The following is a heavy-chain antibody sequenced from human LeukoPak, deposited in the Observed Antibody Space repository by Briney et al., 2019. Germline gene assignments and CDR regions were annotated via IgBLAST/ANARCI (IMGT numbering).Heavy chain of an antibody. V-gene: IGHV4-34*01. J-gene: IGHJ4*02. CDR1: GGSFSGYY. CDR2: INHSGST. Sequence: SETLSLTCAVYGGSFSGYYWSWIRQPPGKGLEWIGEINHSGSTNYNPSLKSRVTISVDTSKNQFSLKLSSVTAADTAVYYCARGGEQWLPYFFDYWDQGTPVTVSS. D-gene: IGHD6-19*01. CDR3: ARGGEQWLPYFFDY.